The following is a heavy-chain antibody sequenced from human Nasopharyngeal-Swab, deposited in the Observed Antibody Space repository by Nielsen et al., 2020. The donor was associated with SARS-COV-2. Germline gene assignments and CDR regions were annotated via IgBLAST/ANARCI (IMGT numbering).Heavy chain of an antibody. CDR3: ARDAPAHYGAFY. CDR2: IAHDASNE. CDR1: GFPFSSFG. V-gene: IGHV3-30*03. D-gene: IGHD4-17*01. Sequence: SLKISCAASGFPFSSFGMHWVRQAPGTGLEWVAFIAHDASNEYYGDSVKGRFSISRDSSKNTLYLQMDSLRGEDTAVYYCARDAPAHYGAFYWGRGTLVTVSS. J-gene: IGHJ4*02.